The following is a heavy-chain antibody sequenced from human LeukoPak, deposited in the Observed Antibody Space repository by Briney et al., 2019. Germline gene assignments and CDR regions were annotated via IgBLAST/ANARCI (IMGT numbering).Heavy chain of an antibody. D-gene: IGHD4-17*01. CDR3: ASSDYGDYVFNY. Sequence: ASVKVSCKPSGYTFTGYYMHWVRQAPGQGLEWMGWINPNSGGTNYAQKFQGRVTMTRDTSISTAYMELSRLRSDDTAVYYCASSDYGDYVFNYWGQGTLVTVSS. CDR1: GYTFTGYY. V-gene: IGHV1-2*02. CDR2: INPNSGGT. J-gene: IGHJ4*02.